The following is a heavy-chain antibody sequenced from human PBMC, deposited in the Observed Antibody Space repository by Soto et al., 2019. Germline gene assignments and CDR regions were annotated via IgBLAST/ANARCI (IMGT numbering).Heavy chain of an antibody. V-gene: IGHV1-8*01. J-gene: IGHJ6*03. CDR3: ARGLGYCSGGSCYKGRYFCYYMAV. Sequence: ASVKVSCKASGYTFTSYDINWVRQATGQGLEWMGWMNPNSGNTGYAQKFQGRVTMTRNTSISTAYMELSSLRSEDTAVYYCARGLGYCSGGSCYKGRYFCYYMAVWVKGTTVTVSS. D-gene: IGHD2-15*01. CDR2: MNPNSGNT. CDR1: GYTFTSYD.